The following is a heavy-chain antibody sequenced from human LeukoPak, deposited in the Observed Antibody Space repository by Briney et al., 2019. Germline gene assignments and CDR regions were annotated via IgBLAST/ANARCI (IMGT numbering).Heavy chain of an antibody. J-gene: IGHJ3*02. CDR1: GYSFTSYW. CDR3: ARQLRYYYDSSGYNHDAFDI. CDR2: IYPGDSDT. Sequence: GESLKISCKGSGYSFTSYWIGWVRQMPGKGLEWMGIIYPGDSDTRYSPSFQGQVTISADKSISTAYLQWSSLKASDTAMYYCARQLRYYYDSSGYNHDAFDIWGQGTMVTVSS. V-gene: IGHV5-51*01. D-gene: IGHD3-22*01.